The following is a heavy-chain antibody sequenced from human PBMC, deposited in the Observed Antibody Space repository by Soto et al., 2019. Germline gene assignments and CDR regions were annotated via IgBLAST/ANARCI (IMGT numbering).Heavy chain of an antibody. V-gene: IGHV1-69*04. CDR1: GGTFSSYT. Sequence: ASVKVSCKASGGTFSSYTISWVLQAPGQGLEWMGRIIPILGIANYAQKFQGGVTITADKSTSTAYMELSSLRSEDTAVYYCAREGGYSYGPSKYYYYYMDVWGKGTTVTVSS. CDR2: IIPILGIA. D-gene: IGHD5-18*01. J-gene: IGHJ6*03. CDR3: AREGGYSYGPSKYYYYYMDV.